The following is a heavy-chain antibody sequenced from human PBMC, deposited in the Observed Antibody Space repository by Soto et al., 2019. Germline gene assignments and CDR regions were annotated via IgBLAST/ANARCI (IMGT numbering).Heavy chain of an antibody. CDR3: ARGNMIVVEDLMDV. V-gene: IGHV3-30-3*01. CDR2: ISYDGSNK. J-gene: IGHJ6*02. D-gene: IGHD3-22*01. CDR1: GFTFSSYA. Sequence: PGGSLRLSCAASGFTFSSYAMHWVRQAPGKGLEWVAVISYDGSNKYYADSVKDRFTISRDNSKNTLYLQMNSLRAEDTAVYYCARGNMIVVEDLMDVWGQGTTVTVSS.